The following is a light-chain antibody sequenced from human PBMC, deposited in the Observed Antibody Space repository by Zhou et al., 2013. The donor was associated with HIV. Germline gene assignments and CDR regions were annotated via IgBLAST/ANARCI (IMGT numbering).Light chain of an antibody. CDR3: QQFDNLRVT. J-gene: IGKJ3*01. Sequence: DIQMTQSPSSLSASVGDRVTITCQASQDISNYLNWYQQKPGKAPKLLIYDASNLETGVPSRFTGSGSGTDFTFTISSLQPEDIATYYCQQFDNLRVTFGPWDQSGYQT. CDR1: QDISNY. CDR2: DAS. V-gene: IGKV1-33*01.